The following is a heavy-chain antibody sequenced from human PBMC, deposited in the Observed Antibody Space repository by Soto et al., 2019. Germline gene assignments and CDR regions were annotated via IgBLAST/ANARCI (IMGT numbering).Heavy chain of an antibody. Sequence: SETLSLTCTVSGGSISTYYWSWIRQPAGKGLEWIGRIDTCGNTNYNPSLKSRVTMSVDTSKKQFSLKLTSVTAADTAVYYCARYSSNWFQTEGMDVWGQGTTVTVSS. D-gene: IGHD6-13*01. J-gene: IGHJ6*02. CDR2: IDTCGNT. CDR1: GGSISTYY. CDR3: ARYSSNWFQTEGMDV. V-gene: IGHV4-4*07.